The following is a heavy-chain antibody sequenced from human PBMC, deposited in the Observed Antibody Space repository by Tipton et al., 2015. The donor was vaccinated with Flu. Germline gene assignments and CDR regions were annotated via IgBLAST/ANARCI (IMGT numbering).Heavy chain of an antibody. J-gene: IGHJ4*01. Sequence: QLVQSGAEVKKPGASVKVSCKASGYTFTGYYMHWVRQAPGQGLEWMGRIDPNNGDTNYAQKFQGRVTMTRDRSISTAYMELSRLTSDDTAMYFCASRLFTSSSYDHWGHGTLVTVSS. D-gene: IGHD6-6*01. CDR3: ASRLFTSSSYDH. V-gene: IGHV1-2*06. CDR2: IDPNNGDT. CDR1: GYTFTGYY.